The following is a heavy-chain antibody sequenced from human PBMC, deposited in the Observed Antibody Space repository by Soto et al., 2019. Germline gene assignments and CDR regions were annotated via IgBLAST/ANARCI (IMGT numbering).Heavy chain of an antibody. V-gene: IGHV1-18*01. Sequence: QVQLVQSGVEVKKPGASVKVSCKASGYTFTSYGISWVRQAPGQGLEWMGWISAYNGNTNHAQKFQGRVTMTTDTSTSTAYMELRSLRSDDTGVYYCARDGDGYAHPGIDFWGQGTPVTVSS. CDR1: GYTFTSYG. CDR3: ARDGDGYAHPGIDF. D-gene: IGHD7-27*01. J-gene: IGHJ4*02. CDR2: ISAYNGNT.